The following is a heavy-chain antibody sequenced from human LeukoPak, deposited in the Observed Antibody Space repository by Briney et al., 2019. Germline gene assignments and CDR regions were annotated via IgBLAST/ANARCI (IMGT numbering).Heavy chain of an antibody. CDR1: GGTVSRYP. V-gene: IGHV1-69*13. CDR3: ARDRPGRYCSTISCYSASPFDP. D-gene: IGHD2-2*02. J-gene: IGHJ5*02. CDR2: TIPLFGTE. Sequence: ASVKVSCKASGGTVSRYPISWVRQAPGQGLEWMGGTIPLFGTENYAQKFQGRVTITADESTGTAYMELSSLRSEDTAVYYCARDRPGRYCSTISCYSASPFDPWGQGTLVTVSS.